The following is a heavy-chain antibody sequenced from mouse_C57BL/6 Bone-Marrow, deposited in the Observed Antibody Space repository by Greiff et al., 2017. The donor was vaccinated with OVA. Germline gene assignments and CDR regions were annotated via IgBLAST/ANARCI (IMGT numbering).Heavy chain of an antibody. Sequence: EVQLQQSGAELVRPGASVKLSCTASGFNIKDDYMHWVKQRPEQGLEWIGWIDPGNGDTEYASKFQGKATITADTSSNTAYLQLSSLTSEDTAVYYCTRWLLRGYWGQGTTLTVSS. CDR2: IDPGNGDT. D-gene: IGHD2-3*01. CDR1: GFNIKDDY. V-gene: IGHV14-4*01. J-gene: IGHJ2*01. CDR3: TRWLLRGY.